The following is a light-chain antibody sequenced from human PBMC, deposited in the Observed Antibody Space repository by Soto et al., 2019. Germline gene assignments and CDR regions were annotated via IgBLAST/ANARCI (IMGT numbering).Light chain of an antibody. CDR1: QSVSSSY. Sequence: EIVLTQSPGTLSLSPGERATLSCRASQSVSSSYLAWYQQKPGQAPRLLIYGASSRATGIPDRFSGSGSGTDFTLTSSTLVPEDFAVYYCQQYGSSPLTFGGGTKVEIK. CDR3: QQYGSSPLT. V-gene: IGKV3-20*01. CDR2: GAS. J-gene: IGKJ4*01.